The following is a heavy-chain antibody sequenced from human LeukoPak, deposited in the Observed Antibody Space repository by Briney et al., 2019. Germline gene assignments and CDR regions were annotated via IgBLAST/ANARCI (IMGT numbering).Heavy chain of an antibody. J-gene: IGHJ4*02. CDR1: GFTFSSYG. V-gene: IGHV3-33*06. CDR2: IWYDGSNK. D-gene: IGHD6-13*01. Sequence: GGSLRLSCAASGFTFSSYGMHWVRQAPGKGLEWVAVIWYDGSNKYYADSVKGRFTISRDNSKNTLYLQMNSLRAEDTAVYYCAKDEARPGAAAGTTFDYWGQGTLVTVSS. CDR3: AKDEARPGAAAGTTFDY.